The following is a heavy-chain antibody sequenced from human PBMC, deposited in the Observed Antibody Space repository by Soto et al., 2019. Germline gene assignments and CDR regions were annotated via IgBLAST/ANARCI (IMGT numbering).Heavy chain of an antibody. D-gene: IGHD2-21*01. CDR3: ASRKDGYNLVLDY. J-gene: IGHJ4*02. CDR1: GGSISGSPNY. CDR2: IYYSGHS. Sequence: PSETLSLTCIVSGGSISGSPNYWGWIRQPPGKGLEWIANIYYSGHSYYNPSLKSRATISVDTSRNQFSLKLISVTAADTAVYFCASRKDGYNLVLDYWGQGTLVTVSS. V-gene: IGHV4-39*01.